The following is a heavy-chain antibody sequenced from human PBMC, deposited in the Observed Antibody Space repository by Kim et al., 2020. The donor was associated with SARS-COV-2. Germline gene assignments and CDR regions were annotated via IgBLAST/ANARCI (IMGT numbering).Heavy chain of an antibody. CDR3: ARDGGFTNHDWYFDL. J-gene: IGHJ2*01. CDR2: ITDTGRTQ. CDR1: GFNFRNYF. Sequence: GGSLRLSCAASGFNFRNYFMNWVRQAPGKGPVWISRITDTGRTQGYADSVKGRFTTSRDNTKNTLDLEMTSLRAEDTAIYYCARDGGFTNHDWYFDLWGRGTLVTVSS. V-gene: IGHV3-74*01. D-gene: IGHD3-16*01.